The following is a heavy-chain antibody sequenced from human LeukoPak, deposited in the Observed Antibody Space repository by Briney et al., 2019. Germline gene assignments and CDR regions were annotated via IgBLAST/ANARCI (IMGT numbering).Heavy chain of an antibody. J-gene: IGHJ6*03. CDR1: GGSMSSYY. V-gene: IGHV4-59*01. CDR2: IYYSGST. CDR3: ARGVGGYYYYMDV. D-gene: IGHD1-26*01. Sequence: SSETLSLTCTVSGGSMSSYYWSWIRQPPGKGLEWIGYIYYSGSTNYNPSLKSRVTISVDTSKNQFSLRLNSVTAADTAVYYCARGVGGYYYYMDVWGKGTTVTVSS.